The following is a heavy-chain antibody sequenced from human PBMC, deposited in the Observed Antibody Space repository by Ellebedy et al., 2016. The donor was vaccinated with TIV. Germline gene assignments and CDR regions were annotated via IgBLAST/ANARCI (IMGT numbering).Heavy chain of an antibody. Sequence: PGGSLRLSCSASAVSFINYAMTWVRQAPGKGLAWVSTISGTGGTIYYKDSVKGRFTISRDKSNNTVFLQMSRLSPDATAVYYFSKQLHGGYGLGPLDSWGQGTIVTVSS. V-gene: IGHV3-23*01. J-gene: IGHJ4*02. CDR2: ISGTGGTI. CDR1: AVSFINYA. CDR3: SKQLHGGYGLGPLDS. D-gene: IGHD5-12*01.